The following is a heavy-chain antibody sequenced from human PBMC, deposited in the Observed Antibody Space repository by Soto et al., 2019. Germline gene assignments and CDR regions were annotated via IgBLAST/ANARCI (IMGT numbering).Heavy chain of an antibody. CDR1: GGTFSSYA. D-gene: IGHD6-19*01. V-gene: IGHV1-69*13. CDR2: IIPIFGTA. Sequence: GASVKVSCKASGGTFSSYAISWVRQAPGQGLEWMGGIIPIFGTANYAQKFQGRVTITADESTSTAYMELSSLRSEDTAVYYCARAGSSGWRTYYFDYWGQGTLVTVSS. J-gene: IGHJ4*02. CDR3: ARAGSSGWRTYYFDY.